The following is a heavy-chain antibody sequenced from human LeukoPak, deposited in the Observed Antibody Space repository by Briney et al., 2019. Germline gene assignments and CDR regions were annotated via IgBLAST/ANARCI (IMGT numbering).Heavy chain of an antibody. CDR1: GYSFTSYW. CDR3: ARTWVPAAIRAAFDI. CDR2: IYPGDSDT. Sequence: GESLKISCKGSGYSFTSYWIGWVRQMPGKGLEWMGIIYPGDSDTRYSPSFQGQVTISADKSISTAYLQWSSLKASDTAMYYCARTWVPAAIRAAFDIWGQGTMVTVSS. V-gene: IGHV5-51*01. J-gene: IGHJ3*02. D-gene: IGHD2-2*02.